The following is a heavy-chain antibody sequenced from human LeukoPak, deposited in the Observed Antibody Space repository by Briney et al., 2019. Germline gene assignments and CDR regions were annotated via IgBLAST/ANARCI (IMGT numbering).Heavy chain of an antibody. CDR2: ITSRSSPI. CDR1: GFTFSSYS. J-gene: IGHJ4*02. V-gene: IGHV3-48*02. Sequence: GGSLGLSCAASGFTFSSYSMNWVRQAPGKGLEWISYITSRSSPIYYADSVKGRFTISRDNAKNSLYLQMNSLRDEDTAVYYCVRDPHALDYWGRGTLVTVSS. CDR3: VRDPHALDY.